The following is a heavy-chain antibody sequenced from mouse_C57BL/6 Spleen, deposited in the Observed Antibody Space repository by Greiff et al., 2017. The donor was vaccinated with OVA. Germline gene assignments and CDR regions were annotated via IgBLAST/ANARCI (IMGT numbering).Heavy chain of an antibody. D-gene: IGHD2-5*01. CDR2: ISSGSSTI. CDR1: GFTFSDYG. Sequence: EVHLVESGGGLVKPGGSLKLSCAASGFTFSDYGMHWVRQAPEKGLEWVAYISSGSSTIYYADTEKGRFTISRDNAKNTLFLQMTSLRSEDTAMYYCARPGSNYLYAMDYWGQGTSVTVSS. J-gene: IGHJ4*01. V-gene: IGHV5-17*01. CDR3: ARPGSNYLYAMDY.